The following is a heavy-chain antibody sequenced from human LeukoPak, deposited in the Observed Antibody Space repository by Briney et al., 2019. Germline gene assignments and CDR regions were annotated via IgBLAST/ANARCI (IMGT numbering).Heavy chain of an antibody. CDR1: GFTFSSYS. V-gene: IGHV3-21*01. CDR2: IRSSSTYI. Sequence: GGSLRLSCAASGFTFSSYSMNWVRQAPGKGPEWVSFIRSSSTYISYSDSVKGRFTISRDNANNSLYLQMNSLRAEDTAVYYCARDRVETAMGPQFRTYYYYGMDVWGQGTTVTVSS. D-gene: IGHD5-18*01. CDR3: ARDRVETAMGPQFRTYYYYGMDV. J-gene: IGHJ6*02.